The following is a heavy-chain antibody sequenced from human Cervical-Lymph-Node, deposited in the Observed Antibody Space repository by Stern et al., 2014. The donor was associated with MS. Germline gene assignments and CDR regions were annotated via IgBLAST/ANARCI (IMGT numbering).Heavy chain of an antibody. J-gene: IGHJ6*02. CDR2: VYFGGVP. V-gene: IGHV4-61*01. Sequence: QVQLQESGPGLVKPSETLSLTCSVSGESVSSSSNFWSWIRQTPGRGPEWIGDVYFGGVPNYSPALKSRVTISLDTSTSQFSLTLISVTAADTAVYYCARARRVCTSTSCHINYYRGLDVWGQGTTVTVSS. CDR3: ARARRVCTSTSCHINYYRGLDV. CDR1: GESVSSSSNF. D-gene: IGHD2-2*01.